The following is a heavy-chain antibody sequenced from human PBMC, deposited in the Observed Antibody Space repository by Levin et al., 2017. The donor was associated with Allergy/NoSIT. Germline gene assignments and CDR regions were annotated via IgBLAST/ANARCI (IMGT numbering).Heavy chain of an antibody. Sequence: GESLKISCAASGFTFSSYGMHWVRQAPGKGLEWVAVIWYDGSNKYYADSVKGRFTISRDNSKNTLYLQMNSLRAEDTAVYYCARDKRSLFDYWGQGTLVTVSS. J-gene: IGHJ4*02. CDR2: IWYDGSNK. CDR1: GFTFSSYG. V-gene: IGHV3-33*01. CDR3: ARDKRSLFDY. D-gene: IGHD4-17*01.